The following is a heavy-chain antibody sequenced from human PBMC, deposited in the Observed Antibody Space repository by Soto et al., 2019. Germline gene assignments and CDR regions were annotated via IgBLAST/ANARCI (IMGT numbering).Heavy chain of an antibody. CDR2: IYYSGGT. D-gene: IGHD6-13*01. CDR3: ARGGIGYSFDY. CDR1: GGSIRSGGYY. J-gene: IGHJ4*02. V-gene: IGHV4-31*03. Sequence: SETLSLTCTVSGGSIRSGGYYWRWIRQHPGKGLEWIGYIYYSGGTYYNPSLKSRVTISVDTSKNQFSLKLSSVTAADTAVYYCARGGIGYSFDYWGQGTLVTAPQ.